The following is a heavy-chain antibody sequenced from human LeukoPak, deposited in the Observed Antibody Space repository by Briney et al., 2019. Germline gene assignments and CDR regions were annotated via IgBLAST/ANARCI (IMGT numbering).Heavy chain of an antibody. CDR2: IIDGNGAT. CDR1: GFTFSTFS. J-gene: IGHJ2*01. Sequence: PGGSLRLSCAASGFTFSTFSMSWVRQDPGKWLEWVSAIIDGNGATYYADFVKGRFTISRDNSQSTLYLQMNNLRAEDTAVYYCANHHPLRYLDLWGQGTLVTVSS. V-gene: IGHV3-23*01. CDR3: ANHHPLRYLDL.